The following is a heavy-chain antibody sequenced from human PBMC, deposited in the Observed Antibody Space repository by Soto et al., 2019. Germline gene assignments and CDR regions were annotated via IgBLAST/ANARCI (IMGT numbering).Heavy chain of an antibody. Sequence: SVKVSCEASGGTFSRYAIRWVRQAPGQGLEWMGWLIPIFGTENYEQKFQGRVTITADESTSTAYMELSSLRSENAAVYYCARYALSYTSIWYPAGRPFDIWGPGTLVTVSS. J-gene: IGHJ3*02. CDR1: GGTFSRYA. CDR3: ARYALSYTSIWYPAGRPFDI. V-gene: IGHV1-69*13. CDR2: LIPIFGTE. D-gene: IGHD6-13*01.